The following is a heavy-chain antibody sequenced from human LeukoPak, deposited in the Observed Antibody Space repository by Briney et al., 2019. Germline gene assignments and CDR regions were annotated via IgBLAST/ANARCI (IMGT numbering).Heavy chain of an antibody. CDR2: IIPILGIA. V-gene: IGHV1-69*04. CDR3: ARDIVAPELRGVLDY. CDR1: GGTFSSYA. J-gene: IGHJ4*02. D-gene: IGHD5-12*01. Sequence: ASVKVSCKASGGTFSSYAISWVRQAPGQGLEWMGRIIPILGIANYAQKFQGRVTITADKSTSIAYMELSSLRSEDTAVYYCARDIVAPELRGVLDYWGQGTLVTVSS.